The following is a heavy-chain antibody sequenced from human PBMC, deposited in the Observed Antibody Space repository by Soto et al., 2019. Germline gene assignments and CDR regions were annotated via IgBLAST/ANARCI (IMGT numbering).Heavy chain of an antibody. CDR3: ARVSGTGTTGNWFDP. D-gene: IGHD1-7*01. Sequence: ASVKVSCKASGYTFTSYAMHWVRQAPGQRLEWMGWINAGNGNTKYSQKFQGRVTITRDTSASTAYMELSSLRSEDTAVYYCARVSGTGTTGNWFDPWGQGTLVTVSS. J-gene: IGHJ5*02. CDR1: GYTFTSYA. CDR2: INAGNGNT. V-gene: IGHV1-3*01.